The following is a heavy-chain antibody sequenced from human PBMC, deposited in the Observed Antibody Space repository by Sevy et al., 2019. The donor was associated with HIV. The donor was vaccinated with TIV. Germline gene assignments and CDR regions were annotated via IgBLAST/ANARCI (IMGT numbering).Heavy chain of an antibody. D-gene: IGHD3-10*01. Sequence: GGSLRLSCVASGFTFDDYAMHWVRQTPGKGLEWVSGISWNSGTIAYADSVKGRFTISRDNAKNPLYLQMNSLRAEDTALYYCVKDIYGRGVALSALDYWGQGTLVTVSS. CDR3: VKDIYGRGVALSALDY. CDR2: ISWNSGTI. J-gene: IGHJ4*02. CDR1: GFTFDDYA. V-gene: IGHV3-9*01.